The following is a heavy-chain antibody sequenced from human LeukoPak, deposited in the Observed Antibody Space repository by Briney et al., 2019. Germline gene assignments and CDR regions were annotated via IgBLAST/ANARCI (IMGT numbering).Heavy chain of an antibody. J-gene: IGHJ5*02. D-gene: IGHD6-19*01. CDR2: INPSGGST. CDR3: ARAVAGINWFDP. Sequence: ASVKVSCKASGYTFTSYCMHWVRQAPGQGLEWMGIINPSGGSTSYAQKFQGRVTMTRDTSTSTVYMELSSLRSEDTAVYYCARAVAGINWFDPWGQGTLVTVSS. V-gene: IGHV1-46*01. CDR1: GYTFTSYC.